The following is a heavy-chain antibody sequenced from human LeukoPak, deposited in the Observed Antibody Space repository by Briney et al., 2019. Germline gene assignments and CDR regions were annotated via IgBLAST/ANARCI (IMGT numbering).Heavy chain of an antibody. V-gene: IGHV3-21*01. D-gene: IGHD5-18*01. CDR2: ISSSSNYI. Sequence: PGGSLRLSCAASGFIFSSYSMNWVRQAPGKGLEWVSSISSSSNYIYYADSVKGRFTISRDDAKNTLYLQVNSLRVEDTGVYFCARGGSDTAMAHDYWGQGILVTVSS. CDR1: GFIFSSYS. J-gene: IGHJ4*02. CDR3: ARGGSDTAMAHDY.